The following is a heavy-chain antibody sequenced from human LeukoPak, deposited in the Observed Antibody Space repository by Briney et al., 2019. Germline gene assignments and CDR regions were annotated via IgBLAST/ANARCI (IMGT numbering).Heavy chain of an antibody. D-gene: IGHD6-13*01. V-gene: IGHV1-18*04. CDR1: GYTFTGYY. CDR3: ARATSDSSSWYVVPYYYYGMDV. J-gene: IGHJ6*02. Sequence: GASVKVSCKASGYTFTGYYMHWVRQAPGQGLEWMGWISAYNGNTNYAQKLQGRVTMTTDTSTSTAYMELRSLRSDDTAVYYCARATSDSSSWYVVPYYYYGMDVWGQGTTVTVSS. CDR2: ISAYNGNT.